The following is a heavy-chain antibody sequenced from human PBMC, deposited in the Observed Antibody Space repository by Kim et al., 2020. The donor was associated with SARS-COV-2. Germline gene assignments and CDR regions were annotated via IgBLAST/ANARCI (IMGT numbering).Heavy chain of an antibody. CDR3: ARDSPWNYDFWSGYSPPPYGMDV. V-gene: IGHV3-48*02. CDR2: ISSSSSTI. CDR1: GFTFSSYS. D-gene: IGHD3-3*01. Sequence: GGSLRLSCAASGFTFSSYSMNWVRQAPGKGLEWVSYISSSSSTIYYADSVKGRFTISRDNAKNSLYLQMNSLRDEDTAVYYCARDSPWNYDFWSGYSPPPYGMDVWGQGTTVPVSS. J-gene: IGHJ6*02.